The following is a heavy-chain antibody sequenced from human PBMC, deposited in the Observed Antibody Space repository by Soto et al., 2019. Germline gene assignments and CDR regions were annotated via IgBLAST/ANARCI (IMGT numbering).Heavy chain of an antibody. Sequence: GESLKISCKGSGYSFTSYWIGWVRQMPGKGLEWMGIIYPGDSDTRYSPSFQGQVTISADKSISTAYLQWSSLKASDTAMYYCARLDYDFWSGRDYYYGMDVWGQGTTVTVSS. CDR1: GYSFTSYW. V-gene: IGHV5-51*01. J-gene: IGHJ6*02. CDR2: IYPGDSDT. CDR3: ARLDYDFWSGRDYYYGMDV. D-gene: IGHD3-3*01.